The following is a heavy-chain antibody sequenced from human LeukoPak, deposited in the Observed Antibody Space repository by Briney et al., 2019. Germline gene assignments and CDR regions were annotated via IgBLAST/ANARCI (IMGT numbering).Heavy chain of an antibody. Sequence: GASVKVSCKASGGTFSSYAISWVRQAPGQGLEWMGRIIPILDIENYAQKFQGRVTITADKSTSIAYMDLSSLRSEDTAVYYCARGDTMVRTYYYYGMDVWGQGTTVTVSS. V-gene: IGHV1-69*04. CDR3: ARGDTMVRTYYYYGMDV. D-gene: IGHD3-10*01. CDR2: IIPILDIE. CDR1: GGTFSSYA. J-gene: IGHJ6*02.